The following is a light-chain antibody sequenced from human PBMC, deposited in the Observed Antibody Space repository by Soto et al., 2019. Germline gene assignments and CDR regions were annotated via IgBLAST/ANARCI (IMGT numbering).Light chain of an antibody. CDR3: QQYYSTPLT. CDR2: WAP. Sequence: DIVITQSPDSLAGSLGERATINCKSSQIVLHSSNNKNFLAWYQQKPGQPPKFLIYWAPTRESGVPDRFSGSGSGKDSPPTISSLQAEDVAVYSCQQYYSTPLTFGGGTKVDIK. J-gene: IGKJ4*01. V-gene: IGKV4-1*01. CDR1: QIVLHSSNNKNF.